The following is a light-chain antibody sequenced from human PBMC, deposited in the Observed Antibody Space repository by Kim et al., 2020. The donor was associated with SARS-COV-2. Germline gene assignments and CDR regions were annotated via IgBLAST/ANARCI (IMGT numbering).Light chain of an antibody. Sequence: AAPGKRAGSIFGTTHIGSNNVLWSQRKPGHAPVLVIFYDSARPPGIPERFSGAKSGNTATLTINRVEAGDEADYFGQVWDVGHPVFGGGTQLTVL. CDR2: YDS. CDR1: HIGSNN. J-gene: IGLJ7*01. CDR3: QVWDVGHPV. V-gene: IGLV3-21*04.